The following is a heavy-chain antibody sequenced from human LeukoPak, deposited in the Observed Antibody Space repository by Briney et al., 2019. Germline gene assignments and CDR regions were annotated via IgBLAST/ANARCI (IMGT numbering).Heavy chain of an antibody. D-gene: IGHD1-20*01. CDR1: GGSISSYY. J-gene: IGHJ6*02. V-gene: IGHV4-4*07. Sequence: SETLSLTCTVSGGSISSYYGSWMRQPAGKGLEGIGRIYTSGSTNYNPSLKSRFTMSVDTSKNQFSLKLSSVTAADTAVYYCARDAPYNWNYGMDVWGQGTTVTVSS. CDR2: IYTSGST. CDR3: ARDAPYNWNYGMDV.